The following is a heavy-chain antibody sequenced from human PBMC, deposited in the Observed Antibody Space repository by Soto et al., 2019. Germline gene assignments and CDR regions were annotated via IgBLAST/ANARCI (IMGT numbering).Heavy chain of an antibody. CDR2: ISGSGGTT. V-gene: IGHV3-23*01. J-gene: IGHJ6*01. Sequence: EVQLLESGGAPVQSGGSLRLSCVASGFTFENYAMSWVRQAPGKGLEWVSAISGSGGTTYYSDSVKGRFTISRDNSKNTVYLQMNDLRVEDAAEYFCAKDSWAIFGVPAGEYYAMDVW. CDR1: GFTFENYA. D-gene: IGHD3-3*01. CDR3: AKDSWAIFGVPAGEYYAMDV.